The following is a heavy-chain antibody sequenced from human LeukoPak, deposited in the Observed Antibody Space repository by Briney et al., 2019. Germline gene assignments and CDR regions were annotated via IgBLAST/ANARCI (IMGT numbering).Heavy chain of an antibody. V-gene: IGHV3-9*01. CDR1: GFTFDDYA. CDR2: ISWNSGSI. J-gene: IGHJ4*02. D-gene: IGHD5-18*01. Sequence: GASLRLSCAASGFTFDDYAMHWVRQAPGKGLEWVSGISWNSGSIGYADSVKGRFTISRDNAKNSLYLQMNSLRAEDTALYYCAKDTSTGVYSYGLFDYWGQGTLVTVSS. CDR3: AKDTSTGVYSYGLFDY.